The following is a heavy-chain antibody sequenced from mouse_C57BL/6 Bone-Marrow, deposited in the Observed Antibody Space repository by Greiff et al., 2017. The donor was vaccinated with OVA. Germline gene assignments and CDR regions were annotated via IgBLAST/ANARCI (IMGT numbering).Heavy chain of an antibody. Sequence: QVQLQQPGAELVKPGASVTMSCKASGYTFTSYWLTWVKQRPGQGLAWIGDIYPGSGSTNYNEKFKSKATLTVDTSSSTAYMQLSSLTSEGSAVYYCAGTGSEYFDVWGTGTTVTVSS. CDR3: AGTGSEYFDV. V-gene: IGHV1-55*01. CDR2: IYPGSGST. D-gene: IGHD4-1*01. J-gene: IGHJ1*03. CDR1: GYTFTSYW.